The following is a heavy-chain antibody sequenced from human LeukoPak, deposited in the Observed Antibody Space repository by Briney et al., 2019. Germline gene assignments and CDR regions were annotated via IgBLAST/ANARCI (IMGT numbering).Heavy chain of an antibody. V-gene: IGHV1-8*01. CDR3: ARGRKVSRITIFGVKNYYYYMDV. J-gene: IGHJ6*03. Sequence: ASVKVSCKASGYTFTSYDINWVRQATGQGLEWMGWMNPNSGNTGYAQKFQGRVTITRNTSISTAYMELSSLRSEDTAVYYCARGRKVSRITIFGVKNYYYYMDVWGKGTTVTVSS. D-gene: IGHD3-3*01. CDR2: MNPNSGNT. CDR1: GYTFTSYD.